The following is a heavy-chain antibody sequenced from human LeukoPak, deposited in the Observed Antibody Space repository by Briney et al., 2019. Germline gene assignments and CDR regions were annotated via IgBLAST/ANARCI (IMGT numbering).Heavy chain of an antibody. CDR1: GFTFSSYE. V-gene: IGHV3-48*03. CDR3: ARGGHYASGSYEY. CDR2: ISSSGSTI. Sequence: GGSLRLSCAASGFTFSSYEMNWVRQAPGKGLDWVSYISSSGSTIYYADSVRGRFTISRDNAKNSLYLQMDSLRADDSAVYYCARGGHYASGSYEYWGHGTLVTVSS. D-gene: IGHD3-10*01. J-gene: IGHJ4*01.